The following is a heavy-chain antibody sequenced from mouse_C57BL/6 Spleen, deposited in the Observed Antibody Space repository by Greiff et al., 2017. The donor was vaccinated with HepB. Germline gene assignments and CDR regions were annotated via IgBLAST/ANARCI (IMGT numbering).Heavy chain of an antibody. D-gene: IGHD1-1*01. J-gene: IGHJ4*01. V-gene: IGHV1-42*01. CDR3: AKYYGSSYDYAMDY. CDR2: INPSTGGT. Sequence: EVQLQQSGPELVKPGASVKISCKASGYSFTGYYMNWVKQSPEKSLEWIGEINPSTGGTTYNQKFKAKATLTVDKSSSTAYMHLKSLTSEDSAVYYCAKYYGSSYDYAMDYWGQGTSVTVSS. CDR1: GYSFTGYY.